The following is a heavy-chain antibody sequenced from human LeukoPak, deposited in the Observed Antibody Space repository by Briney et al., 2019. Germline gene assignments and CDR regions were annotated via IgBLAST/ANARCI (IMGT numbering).Heavy chain of an antibody. V-gene: IGHV3-74*01. CDR2: INSDGSST. Sequence: GGSLRLSCAASGFTFSSYWMHWVRQAPGKGLVWVSRINSDGSSTSYADSAKGRFTISRDNAKNTLYLQMNSLRAEDTAVYYCAKSYGDWAFRDYYYMDVWGKGTTVTISS. D-gene: IGHD4-17*01. CDR3: AKSYGDWAFRDYYYMDV. CDR1: GFTFSSYW. J-gene: IGHJ6*03.